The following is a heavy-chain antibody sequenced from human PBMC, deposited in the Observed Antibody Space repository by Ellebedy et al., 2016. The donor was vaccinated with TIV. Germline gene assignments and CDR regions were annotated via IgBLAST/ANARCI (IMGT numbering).Heavy chain of an antibody. Sequence: GESLKISCAATGYIFNFFAMTWVRQAPGKGLEWVAAISYDGTDKYYADSLKGRFTISRDNSRNTLYLQMNSLRAEDTAVYYCVRELMLGVLDYWGQGTLVTVSS. CDR2: ISYDGTDK. V-gene: IGHV3-30-3*01. CDR1: GYIFNFFA. J-gene: IGHJ4*02. D-gene: IGHD3-3*01. CDR3: VRELMLGVLDY.